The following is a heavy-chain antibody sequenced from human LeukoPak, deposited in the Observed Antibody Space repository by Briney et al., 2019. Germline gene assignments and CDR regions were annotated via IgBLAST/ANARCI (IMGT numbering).Heavy chain of an antibody. CDR2: IYHSGST. Sequence: SETLSLTCAVSGGSISSGGYSWSWIRQPPGKGLEWIGYIYHSGSTYYNPSLKSRVTISVDRSKNQLSLKLSSVTAADTAVYYCARGHYSSGPRYYFDYWGQGTLVTVSS. V-gene: IGHV4-30-2*01. J-gene: IGHJ4*02. D-gene: IGHD6-19*01. CDR3: ARGHYSSGPRYYFDY. CDR1: GGSISSGGYS.